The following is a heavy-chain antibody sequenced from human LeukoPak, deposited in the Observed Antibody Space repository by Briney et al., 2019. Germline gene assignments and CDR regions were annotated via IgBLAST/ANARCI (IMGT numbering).Heavy chain of an antibody. CDR1: GGSISSDSYY. Sequence: PSETLSLTCTVSGGSISSDSYYWGWIRQPPGKGLEWIGSIYYSGSTYYNPSLKSRVTISVDTSKNQFSQKLSSLTAADTAVYYWARQVGGYSGPPPTVDYWGQGTLVTVSS. V-gene: IGHV4-39*01. J-gene: IGHJ4*02. CDR2: IYYSGST. CDR3: ARQVGGYSGPPPTVDY. D-gene: IGHD5-12*01.